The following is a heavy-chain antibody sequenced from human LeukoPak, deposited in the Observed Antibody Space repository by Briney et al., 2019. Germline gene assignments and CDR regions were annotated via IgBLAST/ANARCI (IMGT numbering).Heavy chain of an antibody. CDR2: ISGSGAGT. J-gene: IGHJ4*02. CDR3: APGRRELLVFDY. D-gene: IGHD3-10*01. CDR1: GFTFSSFA. Sequence: GGSLRLSCAASGFTFSSFALSWVRQAPGKGLEWVSAISGSGAGTYYADSVKGRFTISRDNSKNTLYLQMNSLRAEDTAVYHCAPGRRELLVFDYWGQGTLVTVSS. V-gene: IGHV3-23*01.